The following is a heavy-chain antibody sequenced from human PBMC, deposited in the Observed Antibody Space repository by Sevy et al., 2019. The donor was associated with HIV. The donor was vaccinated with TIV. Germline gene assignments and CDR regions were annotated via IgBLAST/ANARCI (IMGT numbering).Heavy chain of an antibody. D-gene: IGHD3-10*01. CDR3: ARGGSGSYYPYYYYYGVDV. J-gene: IGHJ6*02. CDR1: GGSFSGYY. V-gene: IGHV4-34*01. CDR2: INHSGST. Sequence: SETLSLTCAVYGGSFSGYYWSWIRQPPGKGLEWIGEINHSGSTNYNPSLKSRVTISVDTSKNQFSLKLSSVTAADTAVYYCARGGSGSYYPYYYYYGVDVWGQGTTVTVSS.